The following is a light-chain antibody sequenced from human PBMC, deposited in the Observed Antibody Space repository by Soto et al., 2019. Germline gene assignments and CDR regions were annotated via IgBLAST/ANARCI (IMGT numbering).Light chain of an antibody. V-gene: IGKV1-27*01. Sequence: DIQLTQSPSSLSASVGDRVNITCRASQGISNYVAWYQQKPGKVPKLLIYAASALQLGVPSRFSGSGSGTDFTLTISSLEPEDSAVYYCQQRNIWPPVTFGQGTRLEIK. J-gene: IGKJ5*01. CDR3: QQRNIWPPVT. CDR2: AAS. CDR1: QGISNY.